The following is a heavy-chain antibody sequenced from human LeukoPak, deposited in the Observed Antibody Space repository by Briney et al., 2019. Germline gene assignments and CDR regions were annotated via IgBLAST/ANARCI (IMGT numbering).Heavy chain of an antibody. D-gene: IGHD2-2*01. CDR2: ITSSGGST. J-gene: IGHJ4*02. CDR1: GFTFSSYA. V-gene: IGHV3-23*01. CDR3: VKGSRSSRPYYFDY. Sequence: GGFLRLSCAASGFTFSSYAMSWVRQAPGKGLEWVSAITSSGGSTYHADSVKGRFTISRDNSKNPLYLQMNSLRDEDTAVYYCVKGSRSSRPYYFDYWGQGTLVTVSS.